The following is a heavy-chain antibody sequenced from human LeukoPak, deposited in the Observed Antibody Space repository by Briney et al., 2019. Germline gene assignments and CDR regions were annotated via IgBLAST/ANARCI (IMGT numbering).Heavy chain of an antibody. CDR1: GGTFSNYA. D-gene: IGHD3-16*01. V-gene: IGHV1-69*05. CDR2: IIPIFGTT. Sequence: SVKVSCKASGGTFSNYAFSWVRQAPGQGLEWMGRIIPIFGTTNYAQKFQGRATITTDESTSTAHMELSSLTSADTAVYYCARDNSNDYAPSRFDPWGQGTLVTVPS. J-gene: IGHJ5*02. CDR3: ARDNSNDYAPSRFDP.